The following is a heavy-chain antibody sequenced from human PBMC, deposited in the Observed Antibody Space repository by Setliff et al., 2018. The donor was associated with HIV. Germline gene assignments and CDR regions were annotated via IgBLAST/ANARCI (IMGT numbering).Heavy chain of an antibody. Sequence: ASVKVSCKASGYTLTSYEINWVRQATGQGLEWMGWMNPNSGDTGYAQKFQGRVTMTRNTSISTAFMELSSLRSEDTAVYYCARDLHRPSGKAVSYFDYWGQGTLVTVS. J-gene: IGHJ4*02. V-gene: IGHV1-8*02. CDR3: ARDLHRPSGKAVSYFDY. D-gene: IGHD1-26*01. CDR2: MNPNSGDT. CDR1: GYTLTSYE.